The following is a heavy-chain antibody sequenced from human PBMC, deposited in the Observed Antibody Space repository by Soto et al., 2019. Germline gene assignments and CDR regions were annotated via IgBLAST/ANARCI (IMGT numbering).Heavy chain of an antibody. CDR2: IYHSGST. D-gene: IGHD6-6*01. CDR1: GGSISSSNW. V-gene: IGHV4-4*02. Sequence: SETLSLTCAVSGGSISSSNWWSWVRQPPGKGLEWIGEIYHSGSTNYNPSLKSRVTISVDKSKNQFSLKLSSVTAADTAVYYCARAARGYYYAMDVWGQGTTVTVSS. CDR3: ARAARGYYYAMDV. J-gene: IGHJ6*02.